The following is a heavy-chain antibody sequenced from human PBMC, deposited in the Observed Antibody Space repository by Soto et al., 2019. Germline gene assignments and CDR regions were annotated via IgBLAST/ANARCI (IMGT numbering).Heavy chain of an antibody. CDR1: GGSVNGYY. CDR2: INHTGGT. V-gene: IGHV4-34*01. J-gene: IGHJ5*02. D-gene: IGHD3-3*01. Sequence: SETLSLTCAVYGGSVNGYYWNWISQPPGKGLEWIGEINHTGGTHYNPSLKSRVTMSVDTSKNQFSLRLSSVTAADTAIYYCATRITVFGLLIPPFDPWGQGTQVTVSS. CDR3: ATRITVFGLLIPPFDP.